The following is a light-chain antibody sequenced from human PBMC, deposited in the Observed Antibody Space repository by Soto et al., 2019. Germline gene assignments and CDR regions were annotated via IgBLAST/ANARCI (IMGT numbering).Light chain of an antibody. CDR1: QSVSSSY. CDR2: GAS. V-gene: IGKV3-20*01. CDR3: QEYGTSRT. Sequence: EIVLTQSPGTLSLSPGERATLSCRASQSVSSSYLAWYQQRPGQAPRLLIYGASSRATGVPDRFSGSGAGXXXXXXXSRLEPEDFTVYYCQEYGTSRTFGQGTKVEIK. J-gene: IGKJ1*01.